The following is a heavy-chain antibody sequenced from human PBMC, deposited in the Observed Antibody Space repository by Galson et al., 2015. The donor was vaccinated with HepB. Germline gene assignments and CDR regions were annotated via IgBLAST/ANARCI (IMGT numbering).Heavy chain of an antibody. CDR3: AKSSLRSDGTNSRGYYYGMDV. V-gene: IGHV3-23*01. CDR1: GFTFSSYA. Sequence: SLRLSCAASGFTFSSYAMSWARQAPGKGLEWVSGISGSGGSTYYADSVKGRFTISRDNSKNTLYLQMNSLRAEDTAVYYCAKSSLRSDGTNSRGYYYGMDVWGQGTTVTVSS. D-gene: IGHD3-10*01. CDR2: ISGSGGST. J-gene: IGHJ6*02.